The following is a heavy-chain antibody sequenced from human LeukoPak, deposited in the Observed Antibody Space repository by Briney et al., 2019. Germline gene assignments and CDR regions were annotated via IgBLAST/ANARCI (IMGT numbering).Heavy chain of an antibody. V-gene: IGHV4-34*01. CDR3: ARKGAAADY. D-gene: IGHD6-13*01. J-gene: IGHJ4*02. Sequence: SEALSLTCAVYGGSFSGYYWSWLRQPPGKGLEWIGEINHNGYTEYNPSLKSRVTTSVDTSKNQFSLKLSSVTAADTAVYYCARKGAAADYWGQGTLVTVSS. CDR1: GGSFSGYY. CDR2: INHNGYT.